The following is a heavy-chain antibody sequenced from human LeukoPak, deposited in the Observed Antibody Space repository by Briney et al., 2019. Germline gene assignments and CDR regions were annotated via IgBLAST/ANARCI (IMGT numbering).Heavy chain of an antibody. J-gene: IGHJ5*02. V-gene: IGHV3-9*01. CDR2: ISWNSGSI. CDR3: AKDARGYSYGCGGWFDP. D-gene: IGHD5-18*01. CDR1: GFTFDDYA. Sequence: GGSLRLSCAASGFTFDDYAMHWVRQAPGKGLEWVSGISWNSGSIGYADSVKGRFTISRDNAKNSLYLQMNSLRAEDTALYYCAKDARGYSYGCGGWFDPWGQGTLVTVSS.